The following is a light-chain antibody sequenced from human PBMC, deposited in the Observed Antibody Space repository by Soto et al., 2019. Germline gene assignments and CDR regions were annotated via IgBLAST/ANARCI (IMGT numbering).Light chain of an antibody. CDR1: QNVYINS. CDR2: GAS. CDR3: QQYGVSPLT. Sequence: EIVLTQSPGTLSLSPGERVTLSCRASQNVYINSLAWYQQKPGQTPRLLIYGASTRAAAVPDRFSGSGSGTDFALSIDGLQPEDFAIYYCQQYGVSPLTFGPGIRVD. J-gene: IGKJ3*01. V-gene: IGKV3-20*01.